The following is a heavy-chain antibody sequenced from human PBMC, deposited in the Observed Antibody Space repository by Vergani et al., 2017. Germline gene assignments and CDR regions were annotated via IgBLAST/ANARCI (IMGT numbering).Heavy chain of an antibody. V-gene: IGHV4-34*01. J-gene: IGHJ6*03. Sequence: QVQLQQWGAGLLKPSETLSLTCAVYGGSFSGYYWSWIRQPPGTGLEWIGEINHSGSTNYNPSLKSRVTISVDTSKNQFSLKLSSVTAADTAVYYCARGLPDYVWGSYRYPYYYMDVWGKGTTVTVSS. CDR1: GGSFSGYY. CDR2: INHSGST. D-gene: IGHD3-16*02. CDR3: ARGLPDYVWGSYRYPYYYMDV.